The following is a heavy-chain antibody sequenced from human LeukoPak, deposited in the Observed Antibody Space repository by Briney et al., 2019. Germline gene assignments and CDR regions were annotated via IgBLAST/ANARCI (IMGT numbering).Heavy chain of an antibody. V-gene: IGHV3-11*01. CDR1: GFTFGIHY. CDR3: AGHTAMAPFDY. J-gene: IGHJ4*02. CDR2: ISGNGGDI. D-gene: IGHD5-18*01. Sequence: GGSLRLSCATSGFTFGIHYMSWVRQAPGRGPEWISYISGNGGDIAYADSVKGRFTISRDNSKNTLYLQMNSLRAEDTAVYYCAGHTAMAPFDYWGQGTLVTVSS.